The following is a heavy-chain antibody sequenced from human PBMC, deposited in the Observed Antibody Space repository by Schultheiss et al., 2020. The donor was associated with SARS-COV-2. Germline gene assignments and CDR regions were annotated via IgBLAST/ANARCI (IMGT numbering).Heavy chain of an antibody. CDR2: INHSGST. V-gene: IGHV4-34*01. Sequence: SQTLSLTCAVYGGSFSGYYWSWIRQPPGKGLEWIGEINHSGSTNYNPSLKSRVTISVDTSKNQFSLKLSSVTAADTAVYYCASALDGYSLYWGQGTLVTVSS. D-gene: IGHD5-24*01. CDR3: ASALDGYSLY. J-gene: IGHJ4*02. CDR1: GGSFSGYY.